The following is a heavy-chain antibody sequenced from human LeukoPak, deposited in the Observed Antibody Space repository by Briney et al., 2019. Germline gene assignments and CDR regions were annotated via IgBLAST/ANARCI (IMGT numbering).Heavy chain of an antibody. Sequence: SVKVSCKASGGPFRSYAISWVRQAPGQGLEWMGGIIPIFGTANYAQKFQGRVTITADKSTSTAYMELSSLRSEDTAVYYCAGRTYYDFWSGYSANYYYYMDVWGKGTTVTVSS. CDR2: IIPIFGTA. V-gene: IGHV1-69*06. J-gene: IGHJ6*03. CDR1: GGPFRSYA. CDR3: AGRTYYDFWSGYSANYYYYMDV. D-gene: IGHD3-3*01.